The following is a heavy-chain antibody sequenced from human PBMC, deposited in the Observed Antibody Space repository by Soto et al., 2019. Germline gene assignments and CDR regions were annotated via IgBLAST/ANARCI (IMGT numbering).Heavy chain of an antibody. D-gene: IGHD6-19*01. V-gene: IGHV1-69*01. Sequence: QVQLVQSGAAVRKPGSSVKVSCKASGVTFTKYAITWVRQAPRQGLEWMGGIVPLPGTTNYAQKFRGRVTVSADESTGAAYVELSSLRSEDTAVYYCANGVGGLGGSSCWLDCACDVWGQATMVIVSS. CDR3: ANGVGGLGGSSCWLDCACDV. CDR2: IVPLPGTT. CDR1: GVTFTKYA. J-gene: IGHJ3*01.